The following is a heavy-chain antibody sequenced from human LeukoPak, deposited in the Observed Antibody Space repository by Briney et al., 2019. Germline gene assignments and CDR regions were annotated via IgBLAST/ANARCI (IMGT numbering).Heavy chain of an antibody. CDR1: GYTFTSYD. J-gene: IGHJ5*02. Sequence: ASVKVSCKASGYTFTSYDISWVRQATGQGLEWMGWMNPNSGNTGYAQKFQGRVTMTRNTSISTAYMELSSLRSEDTAVYYCARHSGGYDRRGFDPWGQGTLVTVSS. CDR3: ARHSGGYDRRGFDP. D-gene: IGHD5-12*01. V-gene: IGHV1-8*01. CDR2: MNPNSGNT.